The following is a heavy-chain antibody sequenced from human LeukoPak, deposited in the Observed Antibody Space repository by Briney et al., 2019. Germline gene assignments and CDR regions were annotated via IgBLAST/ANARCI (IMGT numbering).Heavy chain of an antibody. D-gene: IGHD3-10*01. V-gene: IGHV3-7*01. CDR2: IKQEGSEK. CDR1: GFTFSSYW. CDR3: ETGSFDY. J-gene: IGHJ4*02. Sequence: PGGSLRLSCAASGFTFSSYWMSWVRQGPGKGRERVANIKQEGSEKYYVDSVKGRFTISRDNAKNSLYLYMNSLRAEDTAVYYCETGSFDYWGQGILVTVSS.